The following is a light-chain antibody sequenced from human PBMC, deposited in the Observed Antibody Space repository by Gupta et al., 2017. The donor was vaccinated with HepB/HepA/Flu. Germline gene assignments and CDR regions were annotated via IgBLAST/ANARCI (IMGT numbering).Light chain of an antibody. CDR2: EVS. J-gene: IGLJ2*01. CDR1: GGDVGGYNY. Sequence: QSALTQPPSASGSPGQSVTNSCTGTGGDVGGYNYVSWYQQHPGKAPKLIVSEVSKRPSGVPDRFSGSKSGSTASLTVSGLQAEDEADYYCSSYASTNKIIFGGGTKLTVL. V-gene: IGLV2-8*01. CDR3: SSYASTNKII.